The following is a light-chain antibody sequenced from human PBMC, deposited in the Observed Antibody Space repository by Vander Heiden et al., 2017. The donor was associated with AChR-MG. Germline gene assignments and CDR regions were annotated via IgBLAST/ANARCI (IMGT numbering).Light chain of an antibody. CDR1: GSMSRY. CDR2: GAF. CDR3: QQSYRAPLT. Sequence: IQLPQFPTSPSPSVGDRVTITCRGSGSMSRYLNWYQQKPGEAPKRLICGAFALHTGVPSRFSGAGSGTDFTLTITSLQSEDFASYYCQQSYRAPLTFGPGTKV. V-gene: IGKV1-39*01. J-gene: IGKJ3*01.